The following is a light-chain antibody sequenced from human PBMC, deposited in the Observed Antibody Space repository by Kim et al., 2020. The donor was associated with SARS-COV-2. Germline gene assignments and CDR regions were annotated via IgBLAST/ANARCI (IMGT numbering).Light chain of an antibody. CDR3: QQYGSSPYS. CDR2: GAS. V-gene: IGKV3-20*01. Sequence: LSPGERATLSCRASQGVSSYYLAWYQQKPGQAPRLLIYGASSRATGIPDRFSGSGSGTDFTLTISRLEPEDFAVYYCQQYGSSPYSFGQGTKLEIK. J-gene: IGKJ2*03. CDR1: QGVSSYY.